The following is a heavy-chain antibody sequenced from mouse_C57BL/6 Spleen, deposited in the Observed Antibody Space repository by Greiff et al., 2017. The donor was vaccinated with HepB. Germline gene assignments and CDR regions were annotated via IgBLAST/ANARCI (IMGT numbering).Heavy chain of an antibody. CDR1: GYTFTSYW. Sequence: QVQLQQPGAELVRPGSSVKLSCKASGYTFTSYWMHWVKQRPIQGLEWIGNIDPSDSETNYNQKFKDKATLTVDKSSSTSYMQLSSLTSEDSAVYYCARADGYYSYWGQGTTLTVSS. CDR2: IDPSDSET. V-gene: IGHV1-52*01. D-gene: IGHD2-3*01. J-gene: IGHJ2*01. CDR3: ARADGYYSY.